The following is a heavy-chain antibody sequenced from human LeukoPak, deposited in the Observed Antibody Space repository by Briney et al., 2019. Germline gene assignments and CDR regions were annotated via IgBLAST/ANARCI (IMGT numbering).Heavy chain of an antibody. D-gene: IGHD2-21*01. J-gene: IGHJ4*02. Sequence: PSETLSLTCTVSGGSISSGSYYWSWIRQPAGKGLEWIGRIYTSGSTNYNPSLKSRVTISVDTSKNQFSLKLSSVTAADTAVYYCAILKYCGGALYDYWGQGTLVTVSS. V-gene: IGHV4-61*02. CDR3: AILKYCGGALYDY. CDR2: IYTSGST. CDR1: GGSISSGSYY.